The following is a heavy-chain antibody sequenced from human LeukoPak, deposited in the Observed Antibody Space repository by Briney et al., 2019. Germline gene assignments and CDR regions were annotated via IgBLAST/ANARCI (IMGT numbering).Heavy chain of an antibody. Sequence: SVKVSCKASGGTFSSYAISWVRQAPGQGLEWMGGIIPIFGTANYAQKFQGRVTITADESASTAYMELSSLRSEDTAVYYCARDPAGIDTYYYDSSDPGDYWGQGTLVTVSS. J-gene: IGHJ4*02. CDR1: GGTFSSYA. D-gene: IGHD3-22*01. CDR3: ARDPAGIDTYYYDSSDPGDY. V-gene: IGHV1-69*13. CDR2: IIPIFGTA.